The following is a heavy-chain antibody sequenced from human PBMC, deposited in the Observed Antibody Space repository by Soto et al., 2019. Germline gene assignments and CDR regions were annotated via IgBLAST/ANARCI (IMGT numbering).Heavy chain of an antibody. CDR2: ISGSGGST. J-gene: IGHJ6*02. CDR3: AKDRMEAYDFWSGNYYYGMDV. CDR1: GFTFSSYA. Sequence: GGSLRLSCAASGFTFSSYAMSWVRQAPGKGLEWVSAISGSGGSTYYADSVKGRFTISRDNSKNTLYLQMNSPRAEDTAVYYCAKDRMEAYDFWSGNYYYGMDVWGQGTTVTVSS. D-gene: IGHD3-3*01. V-gene: IGHV3-23*01.